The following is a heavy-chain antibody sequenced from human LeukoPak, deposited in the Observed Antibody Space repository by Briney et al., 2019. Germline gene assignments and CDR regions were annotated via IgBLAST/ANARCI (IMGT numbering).Heavy chain of an antibody. CDR1: GFSLSHFG. CDR2: IWTDGASDT. Sequence: GTSLRLSCAATGFSLSHFGMHWVRQAPGTGLEWVAMIWTDGASDTFYGDSVKGRFTISRDNSKNTVYLQMNSLTAEDTAVYYCARERREGFNVYFDYWGQGSLVTVSS. D-gene: IGHD5-24*01. CDR3: ARERREGFNVYFDY. V-gene: IGHV3-33*01. J-gene: IGHJ4*02.